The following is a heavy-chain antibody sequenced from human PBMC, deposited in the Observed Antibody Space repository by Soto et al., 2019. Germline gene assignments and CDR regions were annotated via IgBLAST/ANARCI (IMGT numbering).Heavy chain of an antibody. CDR1: GGTFSSYA. V-gene: IGHV1-69*01. CDR2: IIPIFGTA. J-gene: IGHJ6*02. CDR3: ARDSGGTTVAFGMDV. D-gene: IGHD4-17*01. Sequence: QVQLVQSGAEVKKPASSVTVSCKASGGTFSSYAISWVRQAPGQGLEWMGGIIPIFGTANYAQKFQGRVTITADESTGTAYMELSSLRSEDTAVYYCARDSGGTTVAFGMDVWGQGTTVTVSS.